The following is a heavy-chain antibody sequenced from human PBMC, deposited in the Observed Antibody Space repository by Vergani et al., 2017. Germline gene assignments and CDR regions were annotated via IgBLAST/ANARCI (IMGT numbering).Heavy chain of an antibody. CDR2: IIPIFGTA. Sequence: QVQLVQSGAEVKKPGSSVKVSCKASGGTFSSYAISWVRQAPGQGLEWMGGIIPIFGTANYAQKFQGRVTITADESTSTAYMELSSLRSEDTAVYYCVRALRRELWFGEFDAFDIWGQGTMVTVSS. J-gene: IGHJ3*02. CDR1: GGTFSSYA. D-gene: IGHD3-10*01. V-gene: IGHV1-69*01. CDR3: VRALRRELWFGEFDAFDI.